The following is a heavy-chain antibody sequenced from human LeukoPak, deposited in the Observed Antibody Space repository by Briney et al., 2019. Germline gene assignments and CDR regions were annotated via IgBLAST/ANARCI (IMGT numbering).Heavy chain of an antibody. D-gene: IGHD6-13*01. CDR1: GFTFSSYS. V-gene: IGHV3-21*01. J-gene: IGHJ5*02. Sequence: GWALRLSCAASGFTFSSYSMNWVRQAPGKGLEWVSCISSSSSYIYYADSVKGRFTISRDNAKNSLYLQMNSLRAEDTAVYYCAGELAAAANNLFDPWGQGTLVTVSS. CDR2: ISSSSSYI. CDR3: AGELAAAANNLFDP.